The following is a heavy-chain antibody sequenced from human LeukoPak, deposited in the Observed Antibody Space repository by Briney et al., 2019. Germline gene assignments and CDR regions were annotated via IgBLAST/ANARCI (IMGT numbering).Heavy chain of an antibody. CDR2: MNPNSGNT. J-gene: IGHJ4*02. Sequence: ASVKVSCKASGYTFTSYDINWVRQATGQGLEWMGWMNPNSGNTGYAQKFQGRVTMTRNTSISTAYMELSSLRSEDTAVYYRARDTYYYGSGSYYIDYWGQGTLVTVSS. D-gene: IGHD3-10*01. CDR1: GYTFTSYD. V-gene: IGHV1-8*01. CDR3: ARDTYYYGSGSYYIDY.